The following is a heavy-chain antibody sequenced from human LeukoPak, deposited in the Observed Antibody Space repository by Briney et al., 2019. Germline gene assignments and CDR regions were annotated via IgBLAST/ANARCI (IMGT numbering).Heavy chain of an antibody. D-gene: IGHD2-15*01. CDR2: MNPNSGNT. V-gene: IGHV1-8*01. J-gene: IGHJ4*02. Sequence: ASVKVSCKASGYTFTSYDINWVRQATGQGLEWMGWMNPNSGNTGYAQNFQGRVTITRDTSISTAYMELNSLRSEDTAVYYCARGDYCSVGSCHSRYWDQGTLVTVSS. CDR3: ARGDYCSVGSCHSRY. CDR1: GYTFTSYD.